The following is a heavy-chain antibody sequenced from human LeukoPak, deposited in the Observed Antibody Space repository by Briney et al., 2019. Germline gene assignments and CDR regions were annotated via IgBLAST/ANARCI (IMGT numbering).Heavy chain of an antibody. V-gene: IGHV4-61*02. CDR3: ARVTGYMVEDYFDY. CDR1: GDSISSGDYY. Sequence: PSETLSLTCTVSGDSISSGDYYWSWIRQPAGKGLEWIGRISSSGSTNYNPSLKSRVTISVDTSKNQFSLRLSSVTAADTALYYCARVTGYMVEDYFDYWGQGTLVTVSS. D-gene: IGHD6-13*01. J-gene: IGHJ4*02. CDR2: ISSSGST.